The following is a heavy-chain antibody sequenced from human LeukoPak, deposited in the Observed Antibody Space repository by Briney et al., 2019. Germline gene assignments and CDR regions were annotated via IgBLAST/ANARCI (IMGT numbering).Heavy chain of an antibody. V-gene: IGHV3-43*02. Sequence: PGGSLRLSCAASGFTFDDYAMHWVRQAPGKGLEWVSLISGDGGSTYYADSVKGRFTISRDNSKNSLYLQMNSLRAEDTAVYYCARAVLGYCSGGSCDFDYWGQGTLVTVSS. CDR3: ARAVLGYCSGGSCDFDY. D-gene: IGHD2-15*01. CDR1: GFTFDDYA. CDR2: ISGDGGST. J-gene: IGHJ4*02.